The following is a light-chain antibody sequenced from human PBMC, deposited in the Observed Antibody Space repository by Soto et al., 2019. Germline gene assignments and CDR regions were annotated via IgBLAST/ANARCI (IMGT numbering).Light chain of an antibody. V-gene: IGKV3-11*01. CDR2: DAS. CDR1: QSVSNS. CDR3: QQRSNWPLLT. J-gene: IGKJ4*01. Sequence: EIVLTQSPATLSLSPWERATLSCRASQSVSNSLAWYQQKPGQAPRLLIYDASNRATGIPARFSGSGSGTDFTLTISSLEPEELAVYYCQQRSNWPLLTFGGGTKVEIK.